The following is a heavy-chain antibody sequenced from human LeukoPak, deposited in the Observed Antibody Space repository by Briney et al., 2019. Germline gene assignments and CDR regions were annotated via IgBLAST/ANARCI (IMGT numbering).Heavy chain of an antibody. J-gene: IGHJ5*02. CDR1: GGSISSFY. CDR2: IYYSGST. D-gene: IGHD3-22*01. CDR3: ARHSSGTRGWFDP. Sequence: PSETLSLTCTVSGGSISSFYWSWIRQPPGKGLEWIGHIYYSGSTNYNPSLKSRVTISVDTSKNQFSLKLSSVTAADTAVYYCARHSSGTRGWFDPWGQGTLVTVSS. V-gene: IGHV4-59*08.